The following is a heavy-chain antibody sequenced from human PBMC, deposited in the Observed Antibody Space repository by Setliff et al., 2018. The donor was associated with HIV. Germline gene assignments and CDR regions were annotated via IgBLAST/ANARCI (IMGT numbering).Heavy chain of an antibody. Sequence: ASVKVSCKASGYSFTTYGISWVRQAPGQGLEWVGWISVYNGQTLYAQKVQDRITVTMDIPKDTAYMELRGLTPDDTAVCYCARGHHFYWYFDLWGPGTLVTVSS. V-gene: IGHV1-18*01. J-gene: IGHJ2*01. CDR3: ARGHHFYWYFDL. CDR1: GYSFTTYG. CDR2: ISVYNGQT.